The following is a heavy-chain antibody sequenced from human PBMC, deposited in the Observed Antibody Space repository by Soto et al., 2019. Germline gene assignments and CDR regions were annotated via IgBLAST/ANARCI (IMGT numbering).Heavy chain of an antibody. CDR1: GFRFEDYA. CDR3: AKDYDFWSGYYGGV. CDR2: ISWNSGSI. D-gene: IGHD3-3*01. V-gene: IGHV3-9*01. Sequence: GGSLRLSCAASGFRFEDYAMHWVRQAPGKGLEWVSGISWNSGSIGYADSVKGRFTISRDNAKNTLYLQMNSLRAEDTAVYYCAKDYDFWSGYYGGVWGQGTTVTVSS. J-gene: IGHJ6*02.